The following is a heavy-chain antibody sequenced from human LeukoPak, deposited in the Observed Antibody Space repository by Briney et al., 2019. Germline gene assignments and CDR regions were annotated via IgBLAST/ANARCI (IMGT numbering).Heavy chain of an antibody. J-gene: IGHJ4*02. V-gene: IGHV3-11*04. D-gene: IGHD2-2*01. Sequence: GGSLRLSCAASGFTFSDYYMSWIRQAPGKGLEWVSYISSSGSTIYYADSVKGRFTISRDNAKNSLYLQMNSLRAEDTAVYYCARDPPLGVPAVIHNFDYWGQGTLVTVSS. CDR2: ISSSGSTI. CDR3: ARDPPLGVPAVIHNFDY. CDR1: GFTFSDYY.